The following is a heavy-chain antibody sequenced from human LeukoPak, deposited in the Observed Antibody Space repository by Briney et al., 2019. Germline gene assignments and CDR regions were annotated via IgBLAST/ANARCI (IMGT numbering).Heavy chain of an antibody. CDR2: IYYSGST. D-gene: IGHD2-21*02. CDR1: GGSISSGGYY. Sequence: SETLSLTCTVSGGSISSGGYYWSWIRQHPGKGLEWIGYIYYSGSTYYNPSLKSRVTISVDTSKNQFSLKLSSVTAPDTAVYYCARFIVAVTATQYYAFDIWGQGTMVTVSS. CDR3: ARFIVAVTATQYYAFDI. V-gene: IGHV4-31*03. J-gene: IGHJ3*02.